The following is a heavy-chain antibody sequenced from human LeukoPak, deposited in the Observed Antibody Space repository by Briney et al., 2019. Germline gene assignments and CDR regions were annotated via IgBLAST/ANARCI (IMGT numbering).Heavy chain of an antibody. CDR1: GFTFSSYG. CDR3: ARDALYSSSWYYYYYMDV. D-gene: IGHD6-13*01. J-gene: IGHJ6*03. Sequence: GGPLRLSCAASGFTFSSYGMHWVRQAPGKGLEYVSAISTNGGSTYYANSVKGRFTISRDNSKNTLYLQMGSLRPEDTAIYYCARDALYSSSWYYYYYMDVWGIGTTVTVSS. V-gene: IGHV3-64*01. CDR2: ISTNGGST.